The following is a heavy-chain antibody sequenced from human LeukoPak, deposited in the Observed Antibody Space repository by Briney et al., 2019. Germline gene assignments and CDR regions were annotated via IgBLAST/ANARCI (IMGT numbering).Heavy chain of an antibody. CDR1: GFSFSSYW. CDR2: IKQDGGQI. CDR3: ARLGARQMLEY. J-gene: IGHJ4*02. D-gene: IGHD4-17*01. Sequence: GGSLRLSCATSGFSFSSYWMSWVRQAPGKGLEWVANIKQDGGQIYYLESVKGRFTVSRDNAKNSLYLQMNSLRAEDTAVYYCARLGARQMLEYWGQGTLVTVSS. V-gene: IGHV3-7*01.